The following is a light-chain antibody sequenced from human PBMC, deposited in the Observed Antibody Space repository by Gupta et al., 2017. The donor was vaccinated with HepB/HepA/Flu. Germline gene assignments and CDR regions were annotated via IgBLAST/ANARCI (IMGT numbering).Light chain of an antibody. V-gene: IGKV3D-11*02. J-gene: IGKJ4*01. CDR1: QSGSDY. Sequence: PGERATLSCRASQSGSDYVAWYHQKPGQAPRLLIYDASRRATGIPARFSGSGVGTDFTLTISSREPEDFAVYYCRQRISGQPQYTFGGGTRVEIK. CDR2: DAS. CDR3: RQRISGQPQYT.